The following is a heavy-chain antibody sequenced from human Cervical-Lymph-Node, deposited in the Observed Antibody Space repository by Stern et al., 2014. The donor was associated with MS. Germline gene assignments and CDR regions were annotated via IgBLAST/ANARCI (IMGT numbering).Heavy chain of an antibody. Sequence: EVQLLGSGGGLVQPGGSLRLSCAASGFNFRNYAMSWVRQAPGKGLEWVSSISGSGGSTYYADSVKGRFTISRDNSKNTLSLRMNSLSAEDTAVYYCAKTRYTGSYRDAFDVWGQGTMVTVSS. J-gene: IGHJ3*01. CDR3: AKTRYTGSYRDAFDV. CDR1: GFNFRNYA. V-gene: IGHV3-23*01. CDR2: ISGSGGST. D-gene: IGHD1-26*01.